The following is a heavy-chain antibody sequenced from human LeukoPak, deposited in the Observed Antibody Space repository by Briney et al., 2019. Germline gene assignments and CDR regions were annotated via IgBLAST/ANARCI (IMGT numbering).Heavy chain of an antibody. V-gene: IGHV1-69*04. Sequence: SVKVSCKASGGTFSSYTISWVRQAPGQGLEWMGRIIPILGIADYAQKFQGRVTITADKSTSTAYMELSSLRSEDTAVYYCARDRGYCSGGSCYSSGNYYYYMDVWGKGTTVTVSS. CDR3: ARDRGYCSGGSCYSSGNYYYYMDV. D-gene: IGHD2-15*01. CDR1: GGTFSSYT. J-gene: IGHJ6*03. CDR2: IIPILGIA.